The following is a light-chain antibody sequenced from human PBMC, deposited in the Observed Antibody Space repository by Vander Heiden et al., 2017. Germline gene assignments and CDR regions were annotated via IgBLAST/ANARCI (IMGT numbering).Light chain of an antibody. CDR3: QSYDSSLSGYV. Sequence: QPVLTQPPSPSGAPGPTLTISSTGTSSNIGAGYDVHWYQQLPGTAPKLLIYGNSNRPSGVPDRFSGSKSGTSASLAITGLQAEDEADYYCQSYDSSLSGYVFGTGTKVTVL. CDR2: GNS. V-gene: IGLV1-40*01. J-gene: IGLJ1*01. CDR1: SSNIGAGYD.